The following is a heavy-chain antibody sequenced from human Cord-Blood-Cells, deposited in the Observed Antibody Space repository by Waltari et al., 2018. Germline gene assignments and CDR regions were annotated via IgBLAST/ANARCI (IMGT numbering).Heavy chain of an antibody. Sequence: VQLQESGPGLVKPSGTLSLTCAVSGGSISSSNWWSWVRQPPGKGLEWVSFISSSGSTIYYADSVKGRFTISRDNAKNSLYLQMNSLRAEDTAVYYCAGSGYDYYYGMDVWGQGTTVTVSS. D-gene: IGHD5-12*01. CDR2: ISSSGSTI. CDR3: AGSGYDYYYGMDV. J-gene: IGHJ6*02. CDR1: GGSISSSN. V-gene: IGHV3-48*03.